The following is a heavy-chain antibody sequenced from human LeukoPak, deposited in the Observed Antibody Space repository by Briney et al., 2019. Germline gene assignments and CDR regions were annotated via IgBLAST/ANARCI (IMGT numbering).Heavy chain of an antibody. CDR3: ARVAEMATISRYFDY. CDR1: GGSFSGYY. Sequence: SETLSLTCAVYGGSFSGYYWSLIRQPPGKGLEWIGEINHSGSTNYNPSLKSRVTISVDTSKNQFSLKLSSVTAADTAVYYCARVAEMATISRYFDYWGQGTLVTVSS. D-gene: IGHD5-24*01. J-gene: IGHJ4*02. V-gene: IGHV4-34*01. CDR2: INHSGST.